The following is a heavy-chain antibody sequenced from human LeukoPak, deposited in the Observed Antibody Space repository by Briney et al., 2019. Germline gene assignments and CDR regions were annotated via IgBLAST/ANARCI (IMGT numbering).Heavy chain of an antibody. CDR3: ARGDYGVGYYNGMDV. J-gene: IGHJ6*02. V-gene: IGHV4-59*08. CDR1: GGSIGTYY. D-gene: IGHD4-17*01. Sequence: SETLSLTCTVSGGSIGTYYWNWIRQPPGKGPEWIGYIYYSGNTNSNPSLRSRVTTSVDTSKNQFSLRLRSVTAADTAVYYCARGDYGVGYYNGMDVWGQGTTVTVSS. CDR2: IYYSGNT.